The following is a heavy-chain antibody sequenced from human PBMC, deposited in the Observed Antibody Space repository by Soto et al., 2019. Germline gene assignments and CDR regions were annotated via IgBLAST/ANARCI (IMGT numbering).Heavy chain of an antibody. V-gene: IGHV3-33*01. D-gene: IGHD3-3*02. CDR2: IVSDGSAI. J-gene: IGHJ3*02. CDR1: PFPHSFYS. Sequence: GEPLRLSATLAPFPHSFYSFHSVPQHPGKGLEWLGVIVSDGSAIYHADSLEGRFFISRDNSKDILYLQMNSLRVEDTAVYYCARDDAFDNENGFDMWGQGTMVTVSS. CDR3: ARDDAFDNENGFDM.